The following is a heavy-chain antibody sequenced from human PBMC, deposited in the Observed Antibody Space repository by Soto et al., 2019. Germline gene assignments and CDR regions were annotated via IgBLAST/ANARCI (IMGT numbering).Heavy chain of an antibody. CDR1: GYTFTSYD. J-gene: IGHJ6*02. V-gene: IGHV1-8*02. Sequence: QVQLVQSGAEVKKPGASVKVSCKASGYTFTSYDINWVRQATGQGLEWMGWMNPNSGNTDYAQKFQGRVTMTRNTSISTAYMELSSLRSADTAVYYCARRGYSSSWYYYYYYGMDVWGQGTTVTVSS. D-gene: IGHD6-13*01. CDR2: MNPNSGNT. CDR3: ARRGYSSSWYYYYYYGMDV.